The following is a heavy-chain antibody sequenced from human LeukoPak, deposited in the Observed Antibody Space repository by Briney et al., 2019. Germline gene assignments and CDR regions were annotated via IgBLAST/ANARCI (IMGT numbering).Heavy chain of an antibody. Sequence: GGSLRLSCAASGFTFSSYAMSWVRQAPGKGLEWVSAISGSGGSTYYTDSVKGRFTISRDNSKNTLYLQMNSLRAEDTAVYYCAKAMYSSGWDDLDYWGQGTLVTVSS. CDR3: AKAMYSSGWDDLDY. CDR2: ISGSGGST. J-gene: IGHJ4*02. CDR1: GFTFSSYA. V-gene: IGHV3-23*01. D-gene: IGHD6-19*01.